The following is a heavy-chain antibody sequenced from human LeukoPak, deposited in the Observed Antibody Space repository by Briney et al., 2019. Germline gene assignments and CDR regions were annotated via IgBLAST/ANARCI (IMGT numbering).Heavy chain of an antibody. D-gene: IGHD6-13*01. CDR3: ASNLPSGRAGISYYYYGMDV. CDR1: GGSITNYY. J-gene: IGHJ6*02. CDR2: IFTSGSA. Sequence: SEALSLTCTGSGGSITNYYWNWIRQPAGKGLEWIGRIFTSGSANYNPSLKSRVTISVDTSKNQFSLKLSSVTAADTAVYYCASNLPSGRAGISYYYYGMDVWGQGTTVTVSS. V-gene: IGHV4-4*07.